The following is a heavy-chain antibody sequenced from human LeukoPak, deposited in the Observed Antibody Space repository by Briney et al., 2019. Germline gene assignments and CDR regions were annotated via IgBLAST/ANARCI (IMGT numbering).Heavy chain of an antibody. Sequence: GRSLRLSCAASGFTFSSYGMHWVRQAPGKGLEWVVVISYDGSNKYYADSVKGRFTISRDNSKNTLYLQMNSLRAEDTAVYYCAKVRSDYWGQGTLVTVSS. CDR3: AKVRSDY. CDR2: ISYDGSNK. J-gene: IGHJ4*02. CDR1: GFTFSSYG. V-gene: IGHV3-30*18.